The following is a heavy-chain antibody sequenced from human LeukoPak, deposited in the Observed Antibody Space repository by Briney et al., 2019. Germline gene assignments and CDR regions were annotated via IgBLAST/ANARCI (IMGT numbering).Heavy chain of an antibody. V-gene: IGHV4-31*03. CDR1: GVSISSGGYY. D-gene: IGHD6-6*01. CDR3: ARVATVKSSIAARPFAFDI. CDR2: IYYSGST. Sequence: PSETLSLTCTVSGVSISSGGYYWSWIRQHPGKGLEWIGYIYYSGSTYYNPSLKSRVTISVDTSKNQFSLKLSSVTAADTAVYYCARVATVKSSIAARPFAFDIWGQGTMVTVSS. J-gene: IGHJ3*02.